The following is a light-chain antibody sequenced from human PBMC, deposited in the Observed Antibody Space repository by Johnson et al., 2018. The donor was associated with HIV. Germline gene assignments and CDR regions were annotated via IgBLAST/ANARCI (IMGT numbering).Light chain of an antibody. V-gene: IGLV1-51*01. CDR3: GAWDSCLSAYV. J-gene: IGLJ1*01. CDR2: DNN. CDR1: SSNIGNNY. Sequence: QSVLTQPPSVSAAPGQKVTISCSGSSSNIGNNYVSWYQQLPGTAPKLLIYDNNKRPSGIPDRFSGSKSGTSATPALTGLQTGDEADYYCGAWDSCLSAYVCGTGTKVTVL.